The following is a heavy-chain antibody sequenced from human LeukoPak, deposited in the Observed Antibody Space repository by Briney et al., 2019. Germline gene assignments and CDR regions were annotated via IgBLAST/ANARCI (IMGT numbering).Heavy chain of an antibody. Sequence: SQTLSLTCTVSGDSISSGVYYWNWIRLHPGKGPEWSGYIYHSGSTYHNPSLKSRVTISVDTSKNQFSLNLSSVTAADTAVYFCARGFSGLYSHAFDIWGQGTMVTVSS. V-gene: IGHV4-31*03. CDR2: IYHSGST. CDR1: GDSISSGVYY. J-gene: IGHJ3*02. D-gene: IGHD1-26*01. CDR3: ARGFSGLYSHAFDI.